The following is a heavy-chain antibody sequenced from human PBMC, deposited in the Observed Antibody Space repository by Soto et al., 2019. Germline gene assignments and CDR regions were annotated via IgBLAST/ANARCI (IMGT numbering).Heavy chain of an antibody. CDR1: GVSISGYH. D-gene: IGHD2-21*02. Sequence: SETLSLTCTVSGVSISGYHWIWLRQPPGKGLEWIGNIYPRGSPDYNPSLKSPVTISADTSKNQLSLQLSPVTASDTAVYYCARLLGTAAFDHWGQGILVTVSS. CDR3: ARLLGTAAFDH. J-gene: IGHJ4*02. V-gene: IGHV4-59*08. CDR2: IYPRGSP.